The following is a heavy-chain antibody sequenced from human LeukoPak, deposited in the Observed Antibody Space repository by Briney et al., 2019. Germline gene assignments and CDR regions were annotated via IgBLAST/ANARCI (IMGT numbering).Heavy chain of an antibody. J-gene: IGHJ3*02. CDR3: ARGPIAASDKRAFDI. V-gene: IGHV6-1*01. CDR2: TYYRSKWYN. Sequence: SQTLSLTCAISGDSVSSNSAARNWIRQSPWRGLEWLGRTYYRSKWYNDYAISVKSRITINPDASKSQFSLQLNSVTPEDTAVYYCARGPIAASDKRAFDIWGQGTMVTVSS. D-gene: IGHD6-13*01. CDR1: GDSVSSNSAA.